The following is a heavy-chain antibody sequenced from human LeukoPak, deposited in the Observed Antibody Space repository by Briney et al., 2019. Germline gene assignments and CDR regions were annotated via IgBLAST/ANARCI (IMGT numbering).Heavy chain of an antibody. V-gene: IGHV1-2*06. CDR3: ARGMIAAPNWFDP. CDR2: IDPNSGGT. Sequence: ASVKVSCKASGHTFTGYYMHWVRQAPGQGLEWMGRIDPNSGGTNYAQKFQGRVTMTRDTSISTAYMELSRLRSDDTAVYYCARGMIAAPNWFDPWGQGTLVTVSS. J-gene: IGHJ5*02. CDR1: GHTFTGYY. D-gene: IGHD6-13*01.